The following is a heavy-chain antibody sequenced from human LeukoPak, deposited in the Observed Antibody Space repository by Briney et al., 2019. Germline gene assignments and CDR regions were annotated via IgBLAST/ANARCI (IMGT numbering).Heavy chain of an antibody. Sequence: AGGSLRLSCAASGFTFSDYSLNWVRQAPGKGLEWVSSISSASSYIYYADSVKGRFTISRDNAKNSLYLQMNSLRADDTAVYYCARENKLASWGQGTLVTVSS. D-gene: IGHD1-7*01. J-gene: IGHJ1*01. CDR3: ARENKLAS. CDR2: ISSASSYI. CDR1: GFTFSDYS. V-gene: IGHV3-21*01.